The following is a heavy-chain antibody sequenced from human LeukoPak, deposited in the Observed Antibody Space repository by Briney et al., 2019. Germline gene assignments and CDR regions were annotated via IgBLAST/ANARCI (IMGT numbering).Heavy chain of an antibody. CDR2: MNPNSGNT. D-gene: IGHD3-22*01. CDR3: ARPSRYYYDSSGYLLYY. Sequence: ASVKVSCKASGYTFTSYDINWVRQATGQGLEWMGWMNPNSGNTGYAQKFQGRVTITRNTSISTAYMELSSLRSEDTAVYYCARPSRYYYDSSGYLLYYWGQGTLVTVSS. J-gene: IGHJ4*02. CDR1: GYTFTSYD. V-gene: IGHV1-8*03.